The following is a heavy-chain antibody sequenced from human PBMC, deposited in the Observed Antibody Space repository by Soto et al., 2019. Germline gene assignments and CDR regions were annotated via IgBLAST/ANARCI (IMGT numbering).Heavy chain of an antibody. CDR2: IRHSGST. J-gene: IGHJ6*03. CDR1: GTSLSDNY. CDR3: ARAGAFGITIFGVVTDYYYYYMDV. D-gene: IGHD3-3*01. Sequence: KPSETLSLTCAVYGTSLSDNYWSWIRQPPGKGLEWIGEIRHSGSTNYNPSLKSRVTISVDTSKNQFSLELTSVTAADTAVYYCARAGAFGITIFGVVTDYYYYYMDVWGKGTTVTVSS. V-gene: IGHV4-34*01.